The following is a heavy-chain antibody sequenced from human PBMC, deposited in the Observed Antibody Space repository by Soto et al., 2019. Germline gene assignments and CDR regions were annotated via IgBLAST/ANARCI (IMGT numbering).Heavy chain of an antibody. CDR3: AKGQGKRFYYYMDV. V-gene: IGHV3-23*01. CDR2: ISGSGGST. CDR1: GFHFSSYS. J-gene: IGHJ6*03. Sequence: PGGSLRLSCAASGFHFSSYSMSWVRQAPGKGLEWVSAISGSGGSTYYADSVKGRFTISRDNSKNTLYLQMNSLRAEDTAVYYCAKGQGKRFYYYMDVWGKGTTVTVSS.